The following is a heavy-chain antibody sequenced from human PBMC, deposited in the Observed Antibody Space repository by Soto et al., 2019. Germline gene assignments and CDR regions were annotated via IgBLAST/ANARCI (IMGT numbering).Heavy chain of an antibody. V-gene: IGHV3-21*01. CDR3: ARETAGYTSTSAFDY. J-gene: IGHJ4*02. CDR2: ISSTSTYI. CDR1: GFTFNNYG. Sequence: GGSLRLSCSVSGFTFNNYGMNWVRQAPGKGLEWISSISSTSTYIYYADSLKGRFTISRDNTKNSLYLQINSLRDDDTAVYYCARETAGYTSTSAFDYWGQGALVTVSS. D-gene: IGHD6-13*01.